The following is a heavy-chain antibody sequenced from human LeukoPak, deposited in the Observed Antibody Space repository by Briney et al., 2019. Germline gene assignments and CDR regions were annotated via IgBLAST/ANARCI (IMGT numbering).Heavy chain of an antibody. Sequence: PGGSLRLSCTVSGFTVSSNSMTWVRQAPGKGLEWVSVISGGGGTTYYGDSVKGRFTISRDNSKNTLFLQMNSLRVEDTATYYCVKGATVTTRPNFDYWGQGTVVTVSS. J-gene: IGHJ4*02. V-gene: IGHV3-23*01. CDR3: VKGATVTTRPNFDY. CDR1: GFTVSSNS. CDR2: ISGGGGTT. D-gene: IGHD4-17*01.